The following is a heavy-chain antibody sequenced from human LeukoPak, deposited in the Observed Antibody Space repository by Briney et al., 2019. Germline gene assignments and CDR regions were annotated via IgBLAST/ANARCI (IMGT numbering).Heavy chain of an antibody. CDR1: GFSFSNYW. D-gene: IGHD2-21*02. CDR3: AKDIVGGGDDY. CDR2: IKEDGSKK. V-gene: IGHV3-7*01. J-gene: IGHJ4*02. Sequence: PGGSLRLSCVASGFSFSNYWMTWVRQAPGKGLEWVANIKEDGSKKNYVDSVKGRFTISRDNAENSVYLQMNSLRVEDTAVYYCAKDIVGGGDDYWGQGTLVTVSS.